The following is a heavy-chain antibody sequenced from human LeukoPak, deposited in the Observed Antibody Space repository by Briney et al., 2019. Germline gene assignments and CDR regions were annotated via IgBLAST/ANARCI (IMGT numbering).Heavy chain of an antibody. J-gene: IGHJ4*02. Sequence: SETLSLTCAVYGGSFSGYSWSWIRQPPGKGLEWIGEINHSGSTNYNPSLKSRVTISVDTSKNQFSLKLSSVTAADTAVYYCARKGSGLRPWGQGTLVTVSS. D-gene: IGHD6-19*01. V-gene: IGHV4-34*01. CDR2: INHSGST. CDR3: ARKGSGLRP. CDR1: GGSFSGYS.